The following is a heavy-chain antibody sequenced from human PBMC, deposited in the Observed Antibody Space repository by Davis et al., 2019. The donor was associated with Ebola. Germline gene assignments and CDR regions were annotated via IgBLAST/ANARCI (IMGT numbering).Heavy chain of an antibody. CDR1: GFAFASYS. CDR2: LWSGGLNT. CDR3: VKDPYADFHDGAY. Sequence: GESLKISCAASGFAFASYSMKWVRQAPGKGPEWVSGLWSGGLNTYYADSVKGRLTVSRDNSRNKLYLQMNSLIVDDTAVYFCVKDPYADFHDGAYWGQGTLVTVSS. J-gene: IGHJ4*02. V-gene: IGHV3-23*03. D-gene: IGHD4/OR15-4a*01.